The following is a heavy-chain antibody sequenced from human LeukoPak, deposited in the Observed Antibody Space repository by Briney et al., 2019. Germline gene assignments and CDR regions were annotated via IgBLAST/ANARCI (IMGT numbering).Heavy chain of an antibody. D-gene: IGHD3-10*01. J-gene: IGHJ4*02. CDR3: ASTEESSGFDY. V-gene: IGHV4-59*11. Sequence: SETLSLTCTVSGGSISSHYWSWIRQPPGKGLEWIGYIYYSGSTNYNPSLKSRVTISVDTSKNQFSLKLSSVTAADTAVYYCASTEESSGFDYWGQGTLVTVFS. CDR2: IYYSGST. CDR1: GGSISSHY.